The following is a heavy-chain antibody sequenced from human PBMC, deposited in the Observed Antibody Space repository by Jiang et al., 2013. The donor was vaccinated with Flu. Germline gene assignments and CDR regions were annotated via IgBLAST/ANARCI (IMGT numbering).Heavy chain of an antibody. D-gene: IGHD4-17*01. J-gene: IGHJ6*02. CDR3: ARDGTVTTNYYGMDV. CDR1: GFTVSSNY. Sequence: GGLVQPGGSLRLSCAASGFTVSSNYMSWVRQAPGKGLEWVSVIYSGGSTYYADSVKGRFTISRDNSKNTLYLQMNSLRAEDTAVYYCARDGTVTTNYYGMDVWGQGTTVTVSS. CDR2: IYSGGST. V-gene: IGHV3-66*02.